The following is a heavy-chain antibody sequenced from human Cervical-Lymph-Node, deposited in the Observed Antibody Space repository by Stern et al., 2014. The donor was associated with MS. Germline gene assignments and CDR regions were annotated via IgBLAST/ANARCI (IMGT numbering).Heavy chain of an antibody. V-gene: IGHV1-69*06. CDR3: AREVGSLAMDV. CDR2: ITPIFNSA. CDR1: GDTFTDYA. D-gene: IGHD1-1*01. J-gene: IGHJ6*01. Sequence: QVQLVQSGAEVKKPGSSVKVSCKASGDTFTDYAISWVRQAPGQGPEWMGGITPIFNSADYAQKFQGRLTIPADKSRSTAYMELSSLTSEDTAVYYCAREVGSLAMDVWGQGTTVIVSS.